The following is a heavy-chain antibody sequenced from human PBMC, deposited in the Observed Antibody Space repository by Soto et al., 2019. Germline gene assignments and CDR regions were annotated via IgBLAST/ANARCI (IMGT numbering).Heavy chain of an antibody. D-gene: IGHD2-21*01. V-gene: IGHV1-69*06. CDR1: GGTFSSYA. J-gene: IGHJ6*02. CDR3: AREGHLLCLRSDYYYGMDV. Sequence: QVQLVQSGAEVKKPGSSVKVSCKASGGTFSSYAISWVRQAPGQGREWMGGIIPIFGTANYAQKFQGRVTMTADKATSTAYMELSSMRSEDTAVYYCAREGHLLCLRSDYYYGMDVWGQGTTVTVSS. CDR2: IIPIFGTA.